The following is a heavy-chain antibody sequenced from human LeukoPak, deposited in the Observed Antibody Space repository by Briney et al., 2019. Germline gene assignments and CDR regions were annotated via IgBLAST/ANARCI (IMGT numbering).Heavy chain of an antibody. CDR2: IHSSGST. Sequence: PSDTLSLTCTVSGGSLSGHFWSWFRRPPGKGLENIGYIHSSGSTNYNPSSKSRVTVSLEMSKNQFSLSLSSVTAADTAVYYCATDPRYTDWYNFDFWGQGILVTVSS. CDR3: ATDPRYTDWYNFDF. CDR1: GGSLSGHF. V-gene: IGHV4-59*11. J-gene: IGHJ4*02. D-gene: IGHD3-9*01.